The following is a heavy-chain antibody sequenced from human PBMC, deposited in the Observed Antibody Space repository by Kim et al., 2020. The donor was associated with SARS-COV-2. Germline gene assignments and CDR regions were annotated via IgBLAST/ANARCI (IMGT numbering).Heavy chain of an antibody. J-gene: IGHJ6*04. CDR1: GGSISSTPYY. D-gene: IGHD3-9*01. V-gene: IGHV4-39*02. CDR2: MDYSGST. Sequence: SETLSLTCTVSGGSISSTPYYWGWIRQPPGKGLEWIGSMDYSGSTHYNPSLKSRVTISVDTSKNHFSLKLSSVTAADTAVYYCARPYYDILTAYYSGGMDLWARGTTVPVSS. CDR3: ARPYYDILTAYYSGGMDL.